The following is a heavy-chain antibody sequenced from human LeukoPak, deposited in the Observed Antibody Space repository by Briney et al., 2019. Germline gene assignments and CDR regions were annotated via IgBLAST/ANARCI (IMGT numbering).Heavy chain of an antibody. V-gene: IGHV3-9*01. CDR2: ISWNSGSI. J-gene: IGHJ4*02. D-gene: IGHD2-2*01. Sequence: GGSLRLSCAASGFTFDDYAMHWVRQAPGKGLEWVSGISWNSGSIGYADSVKGRFTISRDNAKNSLYLQMNSLRAEDTALYYCAKGYCSSTSCYAFDYWGQGTLVTVSS. CDR1: GFTFDDYA. CDR3: AKGYCSSTSCYAFDY.